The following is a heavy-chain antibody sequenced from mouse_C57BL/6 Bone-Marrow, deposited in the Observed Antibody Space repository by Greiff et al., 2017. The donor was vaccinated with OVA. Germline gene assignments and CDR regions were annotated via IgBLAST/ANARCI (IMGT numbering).Heavy chain of an antibody. CDR3: SYYSNYVRFAY. CDR1: GFTFSDAW. Sequence: DVKLVESGGGLVQPGGSMKLSCAASGFTFSDAWMDWVRQSPEKGLEWVADIRNKANNHATYYAESVKGRFTISRDDSKSSVYLQMNSLRAEDTGIYYCSYYSNYVRFAYWGQGTLVTVSA. J-gene: IGHJ3*01. V-gene: IGHV6-6*01. CDR2: IRNKANNHAT. D-gene: IGHD2-5*01.